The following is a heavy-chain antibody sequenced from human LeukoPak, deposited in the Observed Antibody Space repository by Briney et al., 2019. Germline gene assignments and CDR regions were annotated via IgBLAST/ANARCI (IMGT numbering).Heavy chain of an antibody. CDR3: AKDALQASPIVAAQIHN. CDR2: ISSGGGSR. V-gene: IGHV3-23*01. J-gene: IGHJ4*02. D-gene: IGHD6-13*01. Sequence: GGSLRLSCAASGITFSDYAMNWVRQAPGKGLEWVSSISSGGGSRYYADSVNGRFTISRDNSTSTLSLQMSSLRVEDTAIYYCAKDALQASPIVAAQIHNWGQGPLVTVSS. CDR1: GITFSDYA.